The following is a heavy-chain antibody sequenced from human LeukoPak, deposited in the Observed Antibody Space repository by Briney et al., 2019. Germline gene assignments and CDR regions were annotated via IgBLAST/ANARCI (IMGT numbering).Heavy chain of an antibody. J-gene: IGHJ5*02. CDR1: GYTFTIYD. D-gene: IGHD4-11*01. V-gene: IGHV1-8*01. CDR3: ARDLQYDLFDP. CDR2: MNPNSGNT. Sequence: ASATVSFTSSGYTFTIYDINWVRQPTGQGREWMGWMNPNSGNTGYSQKFQGRVTMTRNSSISTAYMELSSLRSEDTAVYYCARDLQYDLFDPWGQGTLVTVSS.